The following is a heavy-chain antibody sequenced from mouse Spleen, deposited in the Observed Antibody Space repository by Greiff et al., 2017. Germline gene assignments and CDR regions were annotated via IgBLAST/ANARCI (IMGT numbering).Heavy chain of an antibody. J-gene: IGHJ4*01. Sequence: EVHLVESGGGLVKLGGSLKLSCAASGFTFSSYAMSWVRQTPEKRLEWVATISSGGGNTYYPDSVKGRFTISRDNAKNTLYLQMSSLKSEDTAMYYCARHGNYDAMDYWGQGTSVTVSS. CDR2: ISSGGGNT. CDR1: GFTFSSYA. CDR3: ARHGNYDAMDY. V-gene: IGHV5-9-3*01. D-gene: IGHD2-1*01.